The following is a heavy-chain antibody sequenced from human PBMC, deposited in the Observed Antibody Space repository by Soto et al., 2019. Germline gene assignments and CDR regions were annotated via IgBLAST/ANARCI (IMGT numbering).Heavy chain of an antibody. CDR1: GYTFTGYY. CDR2: INPDSGVT. CDR3: ARDPTTVTLGYYYGMDV. D-gene: IGHD4-17*01. J-gene: IGHJ6*02. Sequence: ASVKVSCKASGYTFTGYYLHWVRQAPGQGLEWMGWINPDSGVTNYAQNSQGRVTMTRDTSISTAYMDLSSLRSGDTAVYFCARDPTTVTLGYYYGMDVWGQGTTVTVSS. V-gene: IGHV1-2*02.